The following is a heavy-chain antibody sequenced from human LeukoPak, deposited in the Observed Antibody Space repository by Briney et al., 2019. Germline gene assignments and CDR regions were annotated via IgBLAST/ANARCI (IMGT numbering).Heavy chain of an antibody. V-gene: IGHV3-23*01. Sequence: PGGSLRLSCAASGFTFSNYVMSWVRQAAGKGLEWVSSVSDSGGYTYYADSVKGRLTISRDNSKNTVYLQMNSLRAEDTALYYCAMGVLGYSVPFLDCWGQGVLVTVSS. D-gene: IGHD3-10*02. J-gene: IGHJ4*02. CDR3: AMGVLGYSVPFLDC. CDR2: VSDSGGYT. CDR1: GFTFSNYV.